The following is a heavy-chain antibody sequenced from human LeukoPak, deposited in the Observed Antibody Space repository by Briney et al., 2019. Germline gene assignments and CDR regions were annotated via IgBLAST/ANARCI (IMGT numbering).Heavy chain of an antibody. J-gene: IGHJ4*02. CDR3: VREGEILADFDY. V-gene: IGHV5-51*01. CDR2: IYPGDSDS. CDR1: GYSFTSYS. Sequence: HGESLKISCKGSGYSFTSYSIGCVRQMPGQGLEWMGIIYPGDSDSRYLPSFQGQVTFTADKHITTAYLQWSSLKAADTAMYYCVREGEILADFDYWGQGTLVTVSS. D-gene: IGHD3-9*01.